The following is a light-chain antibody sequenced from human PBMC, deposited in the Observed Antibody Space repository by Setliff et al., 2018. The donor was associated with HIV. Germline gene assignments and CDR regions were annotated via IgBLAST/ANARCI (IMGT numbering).Light chain of an antibody. J-gene: IGLJ1*01. Sequence: QSALAQPASVSGSPGQSITTSCTGTFSDVGGYNYVSWYQHHPGKAPKPMIYDVSKRPSGVSNRFSGSKSGNTASLTISGLQAEDEADYYCSSYTSSSTFVFGTGTKVTVL. CDR3: SSYTSSSTFV. CDR2: DVS. V-gene: IGLV2-14*03. CDR1: FSDVGGYNY.